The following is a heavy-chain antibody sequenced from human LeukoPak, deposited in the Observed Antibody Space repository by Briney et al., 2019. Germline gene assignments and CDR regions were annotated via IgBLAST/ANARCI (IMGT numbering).Heavy chain of an antibody. CDR1: GFTVNNYW. V-gene: IGHV3-74*01. J-gene: IGHJ4*02. CDR3: ARANGGADS. D-gene: IGHD3-10*01. CDR2: IKNDGRIT. Sequence: TGGSLRLSCAASGFTVNNYWMYWVRQPPGKGLVWITPIKNDGRITTYADSVKGRFPISRDNVKNMLYLQLNSLRADDTALYYCARANGGADSWGRGTLVTVSS.